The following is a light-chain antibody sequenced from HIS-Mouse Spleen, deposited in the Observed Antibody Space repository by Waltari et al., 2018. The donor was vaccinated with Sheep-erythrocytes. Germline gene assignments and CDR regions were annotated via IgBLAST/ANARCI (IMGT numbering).Light chain of an antibody. CDR3: CSYAGSSTLV. J-gene: IGLJ2*01. CDR2: EGS. V-gene: IGLV2-23*01. CDR1: SSDVGSYNL. Sequence: QSALTQPASVSGSPGQSITISCTGTSSDVGSYNLFSWYQQHPGKAPQLMSYEGSKRPSGVSNLFSGSKSGNTASLTISGLQAEDEADYYCCSYAGSSTLVFGGGTKLTVL.